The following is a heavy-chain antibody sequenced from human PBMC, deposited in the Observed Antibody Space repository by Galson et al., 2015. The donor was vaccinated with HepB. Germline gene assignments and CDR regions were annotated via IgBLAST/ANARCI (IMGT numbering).Heavy chain of an antibody. CDR1: GYSFTNYW. CDR2: IYPGDSDT. J-gene: IGHJ4*02. Sequence: QSGAEVKKPGESLKISCKGSGYSFTNYWIVWVRQLPGKGLEWMGIIYPGDSDTRYSPSFQGQVTFSADNSISTAYLQWSSLKASDTAMYYCARYIPVDREPLDYWGQGTLVTVSS. V-gene: IGHV5-51*01. D-gene: IGHD6-19*01. CDR3: ARYIPVDREPLDY.